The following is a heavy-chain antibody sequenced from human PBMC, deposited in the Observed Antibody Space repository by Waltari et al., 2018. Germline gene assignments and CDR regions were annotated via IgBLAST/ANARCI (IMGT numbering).Heavy chain of an antibody. J-gene: IGHJ6*02. CDR3: ARGRGIVGAMASYYYYYGMDV. CDR1: GYTFTSYA. V-gene: IGHV1-3*01. CDR2: INAGNGNT. D-gene: IGHD1-26*01. Sequence: QVQLVQSGAEVKKPGASVKVSCKASGYTFTSYAMHWVRQAPGQRLEWMGWINAGNGNTKYSQKFQGRVTITRDTSASTAYMELSSLRSEDTAVYYCARGRGIVGAMASYYYYYGMDVWGQGTTVTVSS.